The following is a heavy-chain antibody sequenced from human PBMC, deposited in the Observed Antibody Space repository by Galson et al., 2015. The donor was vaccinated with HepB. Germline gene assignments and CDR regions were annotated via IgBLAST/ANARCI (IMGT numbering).Heavy chain of an antibody. V-gene: IGHV4-59*01. J-gene: IGHJ6*03. Sequence: TLSLTCTVSGGSITSDYWSWIRQPAGKGLEWIGYIYYTGSTYYNPSLKSRVTISLDTSKNQFSLKLSSVTAADSAVYYCARDRGNNEGPSYYYYYMDVWGEGTTVTVSS. CDR2: IYYTGST. CDR3: ARDRGNNEGPSYYYYYMDV. D-gene: IGHD1-1*01. CDR1: GGSITSDY.